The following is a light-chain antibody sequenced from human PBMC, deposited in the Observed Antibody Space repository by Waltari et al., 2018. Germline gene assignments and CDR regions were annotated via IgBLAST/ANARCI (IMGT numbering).Light chain of an antibody. CDR3: QQYHIWWT. V-gene: IGKV3-15*01. J-gene: IGKJ1*01. CDR1: RSVSSN. Sequence: VLTQSPATLSLSPGARATLSCRASRSVSSNVAWYQQKPGQAPRLLISDASTRATGIPARFSGSGSGTEFTLTIGSLQSEDSAVYYCQQYHIWWTFGQGTKVEIK. CDR2: DAS.